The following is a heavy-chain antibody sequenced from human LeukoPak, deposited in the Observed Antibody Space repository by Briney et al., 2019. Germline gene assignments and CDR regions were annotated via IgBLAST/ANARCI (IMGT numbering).Heavy chain of an antibody. V-gene: IGHV1-46*01. J-gene: IGHJ4*02. Sequence: ASVKVSCKASGYTFTNYYMHWVRQAPGQGLEWMGIINPSGGSTSYAQKFQGRVTMTRDTSTSTVYMELSSLRSEDTAVYYCARDFSRLEMATTPPGFDYWGQGTLVTVSS. CDR1: GYTFTNYY. D-gene: IGHD5-24*01. CDR2: INPSGGST. CDR3: ARDFSRLEMATTPPGFDY.